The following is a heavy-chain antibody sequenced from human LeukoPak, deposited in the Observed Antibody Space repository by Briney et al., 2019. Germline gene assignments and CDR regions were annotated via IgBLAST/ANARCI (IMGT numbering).Heavy chain of an antibody. Sequence: PSETLSLTCAVSGGSISSGGYSWSWIRQPPGKGLEWIGYIYYSGSSYYNPSLKSRFTISVDTSKNQFSLKLSSVTAADTAVYNCAREKIMVVDYWGQGTLVTVSS. CDR1: GGSISSGGYS. D-gene: IGHD2-15*01. J-gene: IGHJ4*02. V-gene: IGHV4-30-4*07. CDR3: AREKIMVVDY. CDR2: IYYSGSS.